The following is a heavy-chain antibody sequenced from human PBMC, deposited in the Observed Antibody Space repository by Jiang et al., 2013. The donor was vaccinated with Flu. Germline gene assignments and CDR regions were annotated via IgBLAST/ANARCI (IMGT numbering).Heavy chain of an antibody. D-gene: IGHD2-15*01. V-gene: IGHV1-69*04. CDR1: GGSFNSYA. CDR3: ARISPALDY. Sequence: YGAEVKKPGSSVKVSCKASGGSFNSYAICWVRQAPGQGLEWMGRIIPILGIANYAQKFQGRVTITADKSTSTAYMELRSLISDDTAVYYCARISPALDYWGQGTLVTVSS. CDR2: IIPILGIA. J-gene: IGHJ4*02.